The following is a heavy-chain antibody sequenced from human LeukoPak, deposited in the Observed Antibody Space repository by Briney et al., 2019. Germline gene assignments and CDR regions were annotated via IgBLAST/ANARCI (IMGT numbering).Heavy chain of an antibody. J-gene: IGHJ4*02. V-gene: IGHV3-53*01. D-gene: IGHD3-9*01. CDR2: IYSDDT. CDR3: AKVSESNYDILTGYYTPYYFDY. Sequence: GGSLRLSCTVSGFTVSSNSMSWVRQAPGKGLEWVSFIYSDDTHYSDSVKGRFTISRDNSKNILYLQMNSLRADDTAVYYCAKVSESNYDILTGYYTPYYFDYWGQGTLVTVSS. CDR1: GFTVSSNS.